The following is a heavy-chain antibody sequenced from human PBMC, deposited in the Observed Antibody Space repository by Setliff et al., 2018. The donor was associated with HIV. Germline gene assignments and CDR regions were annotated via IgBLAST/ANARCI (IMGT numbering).Heavy chain of an antibody. CDR2: ISSYNDNT. J-gene: IGHJ3*02. Sequence: ASVKVSCKTFGYSFTAYQMHWLRQAPGQGLEWMGWISSYNDNTNYALNLQGRVTMTTDTSTRTAYMELRSLRSDDTAVYYCARDDVGYCSGGSCYHLFDTFDIWGQGTVVTVSS. V-gene: IGHV1-18*04. CDR1: GYSFTAYQ. D-gene: IGHD2-15*01. CDR3: ARDDVGYCSGGSCYHLFDTFDI.